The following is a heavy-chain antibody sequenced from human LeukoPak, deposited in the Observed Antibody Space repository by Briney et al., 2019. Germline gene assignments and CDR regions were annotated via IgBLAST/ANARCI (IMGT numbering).Heavy chain of an antibody. CDR1: GYTFTSYY. J-gene: IGHJ4*02. V-gene: IGHV1-46*01. CDR2: INPSGGST. Sequence: ASVKVSCKASGYTFTSYYMHRVRQAPGQGLEWMGIINPSGGSTSYAQKFQGRVTMTRDTSTSTVYMELSSLRSEDTAVYYCASLYSGYDSVDYWGQGTLVTVSS. D-gene: IGHD5-12*01. CDR3: ASLYSGYDSVDY.